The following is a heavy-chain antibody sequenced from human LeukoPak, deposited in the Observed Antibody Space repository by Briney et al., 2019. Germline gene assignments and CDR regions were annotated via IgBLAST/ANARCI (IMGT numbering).Heavy chain of an antibody. Sequence: GGSLILSCAASGFTFSSYAMSWVRQAPGKGLEWVSAISGSGGSTYYADSVKGRFTISRDNSKNTLYLQMNSLRAEDTAVYYCAKAHCSSTSCSRADNWGQGTLVTVSS. CDR2: ISGSGGST. CDR1: GFTFSSYA. D-gene: IGHD2-2*01. J-gene: IGHJ4*02. CDR3: AKAHCSSTSCSRADN. V-gene: IGHV3-23*01.